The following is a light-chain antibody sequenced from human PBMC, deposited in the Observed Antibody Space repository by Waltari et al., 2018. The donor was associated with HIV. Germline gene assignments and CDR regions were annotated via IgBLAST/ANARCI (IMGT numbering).Light chain of an antibody. V-gene: IGLV3-10*01. CDR2: DDN. Sequence: SYELTQPPSVSVSPGQTARITCSGDALPKQFAYWYRQRSGQAPVLVIYDDNKRPSGIPERFAGSSSGTMATLTISGAQVEDEADYYCYSTDDSANPWAFGGGTKLTVL. J-gene: IGLJ3*02. CDR3: YSTDDSANPWA. CDR1: ALPKQF.